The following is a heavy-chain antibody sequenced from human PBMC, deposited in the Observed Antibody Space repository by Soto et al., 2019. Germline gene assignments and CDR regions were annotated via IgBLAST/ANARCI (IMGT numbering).Heavy chain of an antibody. D-gene: IGHD2-15*01. V-gene: IGHV3-48*04. CDR3: TRGGAARPDY. Sequence: DVVLVNSGGGFVRPGESLRLSCGASGFRFTSFGMNWVRQGPGKGLEWLSYISGLSATTYYADSVRGRFTVSRDNDMNLVFLQLNNLRGDDMAVYYCTRGGAARPDYWGQGSRVVVSS. CDR1: GFRFTSFG. J-gene: IGHJ4*02. CDR2: ISGLSATT.